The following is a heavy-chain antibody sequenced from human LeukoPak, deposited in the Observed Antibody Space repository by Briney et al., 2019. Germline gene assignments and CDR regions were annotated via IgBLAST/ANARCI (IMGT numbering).Heavy chain of an antibody. V-gene: IGHV4-34*01. CDR3: ARHTSYGGNSAFGD. CDR2: INHSGST. D-gene: IGHD4-23*01. J-gene: IGHJ4*02. CDR1: GGSFSGYY. Sequence: SETLSLTCAVYGGSFSGYYWSWIRQPPGKGLEWIGEINHSGSTNYNPSLKSRVTISVDTSKNQFSLKLSSVTAADTAVYYCARHTSYGGNSAFGDWGQGTLVTVSS.